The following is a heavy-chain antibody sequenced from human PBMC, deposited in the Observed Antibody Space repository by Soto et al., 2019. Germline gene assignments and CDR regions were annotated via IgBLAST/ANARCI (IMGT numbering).Heavy chain of an antibody. Sequence: ETLSLTGAVSGCPISSGYYWDWIRQPPGKGLEWIGSFYHSGSTYYNPSLKSRVTISVDTSKNHFSLKLSSVDTATYYCARILTATGGHFDSWGQGALVTVSS. D-gene: IGHD2-8*02. V-gene: IGHV4-38-2*01. CDR1: GCPISSGYY. J-gene: IGHJ4*02. CDR2: FYHSGST. CDR3: ARILTATGGHFDS.